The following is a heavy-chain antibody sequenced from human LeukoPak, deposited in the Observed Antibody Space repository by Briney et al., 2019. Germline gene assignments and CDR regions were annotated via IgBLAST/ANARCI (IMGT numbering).Heavy chain of an antibody. V-gene: IGHV1-18*01. Sequence: GASVKVSCKASGYTFTSYGISWVRQAPGQGLEWMGWISAYNGNTNYAQKLQGRVTMTTDTSTSTAYMELRSLRSDDTAVYYCASRYCSGGSCYIDYWGQGTLVTVSS. CDR1: GYTFTSYG. J-gene: IGHJ4*02. CDR3: ASRYCSGGSCYIDY. D-gene: IGHD2-15*01. CDR2: ISAYNGNT.